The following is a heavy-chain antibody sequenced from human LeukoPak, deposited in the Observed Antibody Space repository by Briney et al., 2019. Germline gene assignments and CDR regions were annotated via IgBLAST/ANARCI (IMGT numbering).Heavy chain of an antibody. Sequence: SETLSLTCAVYGGSFSGYYWSWIRHPPGKGLEWIGEINHSGSTNYNPSPKSRVTISVDTSKNKFSLKLSSVTAADTAVYYCARGRHIVVVTAMDYWGQGTLVTVSS. CDR3: ARGRHIVVVTAMDY. D-gene: IGHD2-21*02. CDR1: GGSFSGYY. CDR2: INHSGST. J-gene: IGHJ4*02. V-gene: IGHV4-34*01.